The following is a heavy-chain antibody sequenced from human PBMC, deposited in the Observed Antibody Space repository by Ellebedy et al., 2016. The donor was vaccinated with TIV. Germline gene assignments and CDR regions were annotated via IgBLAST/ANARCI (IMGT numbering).Heavy chain of an antibody. D-gene: IGHD3-3*01. Sequence: PGGSLRLSCAASGFTFSSYWMHWVRQVPGKGLVWVSRINSDGSSTTYADSVKGRFTISRDNSKNTLYLQMNSLRDEDTAVYYCARGGGSGAVKYGLDYGGQGTLVTVSS. CDR3: ARGGGSGAVKYGLDY. CDR2: INSDGSST. V-gene: IGHV3-74*01. CDR1: GFTFSSYW. J-gene: IGHJ4*02.